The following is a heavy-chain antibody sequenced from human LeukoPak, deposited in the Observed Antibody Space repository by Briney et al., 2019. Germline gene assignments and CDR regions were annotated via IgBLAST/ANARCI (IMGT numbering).Heavy chain of an antibody. J-gene: IGHJ4*02. CDR3: AKELGCSGGSCYWGDEKRHPSPDLGN. CDR1: GFTFSSYG. D-gene: IGHD2-15*01. Sequence: PGRSLRLSCAASGFTFSSYGMHWVRQAPGKGLEWVAVISYDGSNKYYADSVKGRFTISRDNSKNTLYLQMNSLRAEDTAVYYCAKELGCSGGSCYWGDEKRHPSPDLGNWGQGTLVTVSS. CDR2: ISYDGSNK. V-gene: IGHV3-30*18.